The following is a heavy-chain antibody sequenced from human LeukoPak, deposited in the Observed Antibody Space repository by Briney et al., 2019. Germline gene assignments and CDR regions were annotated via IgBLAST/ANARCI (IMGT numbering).Heavy chain of an antibody. V-gene: IGHV3-9*01. D-gene: IGHD3-22*01. CDR3: ARSPPRYYYDTFRVEY. CDR1: GFTFDDYA. CDR2: ISWNSGSI. J-gene: IGHJ4*02. Sequence: PGGSLRLSCAASGFTFDDYAMHWVRHAPGKGLEWVSGISWNSGSISYADSVKGRFTISRDNAKNSLYLQMNSLRAEDTAVYYCARSPPRYYYDTFRVEYWGQGTLVTVSS.